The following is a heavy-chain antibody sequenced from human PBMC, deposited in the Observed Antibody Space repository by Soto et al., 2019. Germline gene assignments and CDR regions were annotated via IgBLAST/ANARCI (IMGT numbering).Heavy chain of an antibody. CDR3: ARGREDYDFWSGYYRGPYYYYGMDV. V-gene: IGHV3-30-3*01. D-gene: IGHD3-3*01. CDR2: ISYDGSNK. J-gene: IGHJ6*02. CDR1: GFTFSSYA. Sequence: GGSLILSCAASGFTFSSYAMHWVRQAPGKGLEWVAVISYDGSNKYYADSVKGRFTISRDNSKNTLYLQMNSLRAEDTAVYYCARGREDYDFWSGYYRGPYYYYGMDVWGQGTTVTVSS.